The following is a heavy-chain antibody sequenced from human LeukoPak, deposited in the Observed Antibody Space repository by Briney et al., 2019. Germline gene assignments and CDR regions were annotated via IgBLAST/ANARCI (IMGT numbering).Heavy chain of an antibody. Sequence: GGSLRLSCAASGFTFSSYEMNWVRQAPGKGLEWVSYISSSGSTIYYADSVKGRFTISRDNAKNSLHLQMNSLRAEDTAVYYCARGINYDILTVYYKDIGGDAFDIWGQGTMVTVSS. J-gene: IGHJ3*02. V-gene: IGHV3-48*03. CDR2: ISSSGSTI. D-gene: IGHD3-9*01. CDR1: GFTFSSYE. CDR3: ARGINYDILTVYYKDIGGDAFDI.